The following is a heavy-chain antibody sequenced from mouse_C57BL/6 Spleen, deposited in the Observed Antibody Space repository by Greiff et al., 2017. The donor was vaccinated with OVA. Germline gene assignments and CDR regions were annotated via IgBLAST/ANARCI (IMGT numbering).Heavy chain of an antibody. CDR1: GYTFTSYW. V-gene: IGHV1-53*01. Sequence: QVHVKQPGTELVKPGASVKLSCKASGYTFTSYWMHWVKQRPGQGLEWIGNINPSNGGTNYNEKFKSKATLTVDKSSSTAYMQLSSLTSEDSAVYYCARRTPAWYFDVWGTGTTVTVSS. CDR2: INPSNGGT. J-gene: IGHJ1*03. CDR3: ARRTPAWYFDV.